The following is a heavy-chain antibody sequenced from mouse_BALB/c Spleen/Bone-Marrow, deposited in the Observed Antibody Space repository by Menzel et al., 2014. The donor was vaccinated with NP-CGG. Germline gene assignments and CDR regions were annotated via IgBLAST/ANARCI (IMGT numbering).Heavy chain of an antibody. V-gene: IGHV5-17*02. CDR3: ARDVPLYDVGYFDY. Sequence: EVKLMESGGGLVQPGGSRKLSCAASGFTFSSFGMHWVRPAPEKGLEWVAYISSGSSTIYYADTVKGRFTISRDNPKNTLFLQMTSLRSEDTAMYYCARDVPLYDVGYFDYWGQGTTLTVSP. CDR1: GFTFSSFG. CDR2: ISSGSSTI. D-gene: IGHD2-14*01. J-gene: IGHJ2*01.